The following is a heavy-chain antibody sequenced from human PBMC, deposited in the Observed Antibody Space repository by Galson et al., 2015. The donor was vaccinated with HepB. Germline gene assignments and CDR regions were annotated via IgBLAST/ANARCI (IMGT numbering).Heavy chain of an antibody. CDR1: GFTFSSYG. CDR3: AKLGRAAGTFY. V-gene: IGHV3-30*18. D-gene: IGHD6-13*01. CDR2: ISYDGRNK. J-gene: IGHJ4*02. Sequence: SLRLSCAASGFTFSSYGMHWVRQAPGKGLEWVAVISYDGRNKYYADSVKGRFTISRDNSKNTLYLQMNSLRAEDTAVYYCAKLGRAAGTFYWGQGTLVTVAS.